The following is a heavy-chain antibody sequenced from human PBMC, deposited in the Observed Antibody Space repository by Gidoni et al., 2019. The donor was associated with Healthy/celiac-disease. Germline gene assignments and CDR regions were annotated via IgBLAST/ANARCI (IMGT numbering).Heavy chain of an antibody. V-gene: IGHV3-30-3*01. CDR3: ARDKGGYDDGDAFDI. CDR2: MSYDGSDK. J-gene: IGHJ3*02. D-gene: IGHD5-12*01. Sequence: LEWVAVMSYDGSDKYYAASVKGRFTISRDNSKNTLYLQMNSLRAEDTALYYCARDKGGYDDGDAFDIWGQGTMVTVSS.